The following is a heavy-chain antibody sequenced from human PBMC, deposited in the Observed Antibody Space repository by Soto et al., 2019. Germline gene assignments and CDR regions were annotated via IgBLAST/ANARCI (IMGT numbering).Heavy chain of an antibody. V-gene: IGHV3-23*01. J-gene: IGHJ2*01. D-gene: IGHD2-21*02. CDR2: ISAAGGST. Sequence: EVQLLESGGGLVQPLGSLRLSCAASGFTFSSYAMSWFRQAPGKGLEWVSAISAAGGSTYYADSVKGRFTIARDNSRNTLFLQMSSLRAEDTAIYFCAITANCGDDCSAPSSSIYTFLDLWGRGTLVTVSS. CDR1: GFTFSSYA. CDR3: AITANCGDDCSAPSSSIYTFLDL.